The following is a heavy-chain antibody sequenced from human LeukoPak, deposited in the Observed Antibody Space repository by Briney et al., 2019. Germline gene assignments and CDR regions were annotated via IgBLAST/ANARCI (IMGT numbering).Heavy chain of an antibody. D-gene: IGHD6-25*01. V-gene: IGHV3-66*02. J-gene: IGHJ4*02. Sequence: GGSLRLSCAASGFTVSANYMSWARQVPGKGLEWISVIYSGGGTHYADPVKGRFTMSRDSSKNTLYLQMSSLRGEDTAVYYCARSTSSGWHYFDYWGQGTLVTVSS. CDR2: IYSGGGT. CDR3: ARSTSSGWHYFDY. CDR1: GFTVSANY.